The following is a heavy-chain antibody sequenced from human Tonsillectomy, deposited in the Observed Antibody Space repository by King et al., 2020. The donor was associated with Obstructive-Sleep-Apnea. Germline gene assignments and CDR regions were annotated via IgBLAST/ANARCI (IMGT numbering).Heavy chain of an antibody. CDR3: ARERAGYFDY. CDR1: GFTFSSHS. Sequence: VQLVESEGFLVQPGGSLRLSCAASGFTFSSHSMNWVRQAPGKGLVWVSRIGSDGRTITYADSVKGQFTISRDNAKNTLYLQMNGLWAEDTAVYYCARERAGYFDYWGQGTLVTVSS. V-gene: IGHV3-74*03. J-gene: IGHJ4*02. CDR2: IGSDGRTI.